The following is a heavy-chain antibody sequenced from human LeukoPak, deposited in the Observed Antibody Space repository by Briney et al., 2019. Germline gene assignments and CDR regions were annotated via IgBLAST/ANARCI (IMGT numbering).Heavy chain of an antibody. D-gene: IGHD6-13*01. V-gene: IGHV3-21*04. J-gene: IGHJ6*03. CDR1: RFTFSSYS. Sequence: GGSLRLSCAASRFTFSSYSMNWVRQAPGKGLEWVSSISSSGSYIYYADSVKGRFTISRDNSKNTLYLQMNSLRAEDTAVYYCAKFGMSDSSSWYYYYYYMDVWGKGTTVTISS. CDR3: AKFGMSDSSSWYYYYYYMDV. CDR2: ISSSGSYI.